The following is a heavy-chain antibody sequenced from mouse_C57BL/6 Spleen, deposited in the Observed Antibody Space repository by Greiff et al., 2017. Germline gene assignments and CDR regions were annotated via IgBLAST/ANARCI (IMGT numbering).Heavy chain of an antibody. V-gene: IGHV1-82*01. J-gene: IGHJ3*01. CDR1: GYAFSSSW. CDR2: VYPGDGDT. D-gene: IGHD2-4*01. Sequence: QVQLKESGPELVKPGASVKISCKASGYAFSSSWMNWVKQRPGKGLEWIGRVYPGDGDTNYNGKFKGKATLTADKSSSTAYMQLSSLTSEDSAVYFCAREMDYPPWFAYWGQGTLVTVSA. CDR3: AREMDYPPWFAY.